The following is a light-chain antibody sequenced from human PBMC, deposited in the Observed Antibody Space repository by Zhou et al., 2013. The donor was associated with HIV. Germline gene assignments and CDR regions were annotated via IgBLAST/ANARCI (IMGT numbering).Light chain of an antibody. J-gene: IGKJ1*01. V-gene: IGKV1-16*02. CDR1: QVITNY. Sequence: DIQLTQSPSSLSASVGDRVTITCRASQVITNYLAWFQQKPGKAPKSLIYGAFHLQTGIPSKFSGSGSGTDFTLTISSLQPEDFATYYCQQSYSTSRGTWTFGQGTKVEIK. CDR2: GAF. CDR3: QQSYSTSRGTWT.